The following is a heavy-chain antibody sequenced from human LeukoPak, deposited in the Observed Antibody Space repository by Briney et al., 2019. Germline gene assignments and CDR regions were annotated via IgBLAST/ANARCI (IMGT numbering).Heavy chain of an antibody. CDR1: GYTFTSYY. CDR3: ARASDLRYCSGGSCYRFDY. CDR2: INPSGGST. D-gene: IGHD2-15*01. V-gene: IGHV1-46*01. Sequence: ASVKVSCKASGYTFTSYYMHWVRQAPGQGLEWMGIINPSGGSTSCAQKFQGRVTMTRDTSTSTVYMELSSLRSEDAAVYYCARASDLRYCSGGSCYRFDYWGQGTLVTVSS. J-gene: IGHJ4*02.